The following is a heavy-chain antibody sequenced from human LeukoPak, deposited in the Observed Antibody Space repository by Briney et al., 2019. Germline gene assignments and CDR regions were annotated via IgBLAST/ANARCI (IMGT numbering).Heavy chain of an antibody. V-gene: IGHV4-39*07. CDR3: ARLDRDGSGNYHGPY. CDR2: IYYSGST. CDR1: GGSISSSSYY. D-gene: IGHD3-22*01. Sequence: SETLSLTWTVSGGSISSSSYYWGWIRRPPGKGLEWIGSIYYSGSTYYNPSLKSRVTISVDTSKNQFSLKLSSVTAADTAVYYCARLDRDGSGNYHGPYWGQGTLVTVSS. J-gene: IGHJ4*02.